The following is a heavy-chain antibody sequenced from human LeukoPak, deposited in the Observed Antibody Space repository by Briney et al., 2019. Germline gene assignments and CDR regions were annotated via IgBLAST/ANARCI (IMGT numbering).Heavy chain of an antibody. V-gene: IGHV4-34*01. CDR3: ARGDCSSTSCPYNWFDP. CDR2: INHSGST. J-gene: IGHJ5*02. CDR1: GGSFSGYY. Sequence: PSETLSLACAVYGGSFSGYYWSWLRQPPGKGLEWIGEINHSGSTNYNPSLKSRVTISVDTSKNQFSLKLSSVTAADTAVYYCARGDCSSTSCPYNWFDPWGQGTLVTVSS. D-gene: IGHD2-2*01.